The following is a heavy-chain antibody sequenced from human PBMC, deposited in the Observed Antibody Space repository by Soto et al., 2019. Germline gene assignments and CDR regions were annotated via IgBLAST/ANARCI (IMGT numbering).Heavy chain of an antibody. D-gene: IGHD4-17*01. CDR1: GFSVSSNY. CDR3: ARDNTACYYMEV. Sequence: EVQLVESGGGLVQPGGSLRLSCAASGFSVSSNYMSWVRQAPGKGLEWGSGIYSGGSTYYADFVKDRFTISRDNSKNTLYLPINNLRAEDTAVYSCARDNTACYYMEVWGKGTTVTVSS. J-gene: IGHJ6*03. V-gene: IGHV3-66*01. CDR2: IYSGGST.